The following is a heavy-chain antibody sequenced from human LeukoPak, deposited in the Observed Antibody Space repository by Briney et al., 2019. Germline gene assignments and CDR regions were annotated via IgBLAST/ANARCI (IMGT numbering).Heavy chain of an antibody. CDR3: ATYIEGVPH. Sequence: GGSLRLSCAASGFTFSSYGMHWVRQAPGKGLEWVAVISYDGSNKYYADSVKGRFTISRDNSKSTLYLQINTLRVDDTAIYYCATYIEGVPHWGQGTQVTVSS. D-gene: IGHD5-12*01. CDR1: GFTFSSYG. CDR2: ISYDGSNK. J-gene: IGHJ4*02. V-gene: IGHV3-30*03.